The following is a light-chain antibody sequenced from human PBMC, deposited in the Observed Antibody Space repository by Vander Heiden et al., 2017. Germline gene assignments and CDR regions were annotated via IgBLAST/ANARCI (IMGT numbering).Light chain of an antibody. CDR1: QSISSY. CDR3: QQSDSTPLT. CDR2: AAS. V-gene: IGKV1-39*01. Sequence: DIQMTQSPSSQSASVGDRVSITCRASQSISSYLTWYQQKPGKAPKLLISAASCLHSGVPSRFSGSASGTDSTITISSLHPEDFATYYSQQSDSTPLTFGAGTKVEIK. J-gene: IGKJ4*01.